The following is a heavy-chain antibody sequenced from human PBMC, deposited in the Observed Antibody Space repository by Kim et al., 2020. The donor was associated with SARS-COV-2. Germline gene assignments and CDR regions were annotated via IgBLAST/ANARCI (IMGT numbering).Heavy chain of an antibody. V-gene: IGHV5-10-1*01. D-gene: IGHD2-21*01. J-gene: IGHJ4*01. Sequence: TNYDPSFRGHVTISDDKSSTTGYLQWSSLKAADTAMYYCARQRRDGYPSDYWGQGTLVTVSS. CDR3: ARQRRDGYPSDY. CDR2: T.